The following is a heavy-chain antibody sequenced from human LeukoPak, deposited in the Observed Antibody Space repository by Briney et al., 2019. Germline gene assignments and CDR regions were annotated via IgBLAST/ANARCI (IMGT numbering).Heavy chain of an antibody. CDR2: INHSGST. J-gene: IGHJ4*02. D-gene: IGHD3-10*01. V-gene: IGHV4-34*01. CDR3: ARISRPGVTMVRGVKTHFDY. CDR1: GGSFSGYY. Sequence: SETLSLTCAVYGGSFSGYYWSWIRQPPGKGLEWIGEINHSGSTNYNPSLKSRVTISVGTSKNQFSLKLSSVTAADTAVYYCARISRPGVTMVRGVKTHFDYWGQGTLVTVSS.